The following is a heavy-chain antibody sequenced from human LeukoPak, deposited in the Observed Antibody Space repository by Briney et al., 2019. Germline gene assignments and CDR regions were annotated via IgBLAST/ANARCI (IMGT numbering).Heavy chain of an antibody. Sequence: GGSLRLSCAASGFTFSSYGMHWVRQSPGKGLEWVAVISYDGSNKYYADSVKGRFTIPRDNSKNTLYLQMNSLRAEDTAVYYCARAIVAFDWGQGTLVTVSS. J-gene: IGHJ4*02. V-gene: IGHV3-30*03. D-gene: IGHD3-22*01. CDR3: ARAIVAFD. CDR1: GFTFSSYG. CDR2: ISYDGSNK.